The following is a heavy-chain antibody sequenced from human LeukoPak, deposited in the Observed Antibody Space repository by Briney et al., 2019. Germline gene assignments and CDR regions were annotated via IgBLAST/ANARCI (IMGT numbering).Heavy chain of an antibody. CDR2: ISYSGST. Sequence: PSETLSLTCTVSGGSISSYFWSWFRQPPGKGLEWIGYISYSGSTNYNPSLKSRAIISVDTSKNQFSLRLSSVTAADTAVYYCARDNYRGVTNFDPWGQGTLVTVSS. D-gene: IGHD3-10*01. V-gene: IGHV4-59*01. J-gene: IGHJ5*02. CDR3: ARDNYRGVTNFDP. CDR1: GGSISSYF.